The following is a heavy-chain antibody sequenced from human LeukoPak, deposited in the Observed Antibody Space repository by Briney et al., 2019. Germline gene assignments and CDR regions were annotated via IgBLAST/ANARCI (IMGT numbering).Heavy chain of an antibody. Sequence: ASVKVSCKASGYTFTSYGISWVRQALGQGLEWMGWISAYNGNTNYAQKLQGRVTMTTDTSTSTAYMELRSLRSDDTAVYYCARDIAVTIPADYWGQGTLVTVSS. J-gene: IGHJ4*02. CDR3: ARDIAVTIPADY. V-gene: IGHV1-18*01. CDR2: ISAYNGNT. D-gene: IGHD6-19*01. CDR1: GYTFTSYG.